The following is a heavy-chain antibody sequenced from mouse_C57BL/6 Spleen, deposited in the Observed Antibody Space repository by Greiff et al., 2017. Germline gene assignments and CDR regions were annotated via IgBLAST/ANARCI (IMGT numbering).Heavy chain of an antibody. J-gene: IGHJ3*01. V-gene: IGHV5-6*01. D-gene: IGHD2-4*01. CDR1: GFTFSSYG. CDR3: ARLYDYDGAY. CDR2: ISSGGSYT. Sequence: EVQLVESGGDLVKPGGSLKLSCAASGFTFSSYGMSWVRQTPDKRLEWVATISSGGSYTYYPDSVKGRFTISRDNAKNTLYLQMSSLKSEDTAMYYCARLYDYDGAYWGQGTLVTVSA.